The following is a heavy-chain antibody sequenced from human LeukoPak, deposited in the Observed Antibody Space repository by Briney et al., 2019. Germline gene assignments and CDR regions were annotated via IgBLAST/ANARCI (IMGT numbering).Heavy chain of an antibody. CDR3: ARETWIQLWSGPPDY. CDR1: GYSISSGYY. Sequence: SETLSLTCTVSGYSISSGYYWGWIRQPPGKGLEWIGSIYHSGSTYYNPSLKSRVTISVDTSKNQFSLKLSSVTAADTAVYYCARETWIQLWSGPPDYWGQGTLVTVSS. V-gene: IGHV4-38-2*02. D-gene: IGHD5-18*01. CDR2: IYHSGST. J-gene: IGHJ4*02.